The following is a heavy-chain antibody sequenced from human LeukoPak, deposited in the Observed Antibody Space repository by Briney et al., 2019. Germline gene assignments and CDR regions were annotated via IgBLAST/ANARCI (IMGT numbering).Heavy chain of an antibody. Sequence: PGGSLRLSCAASGFAFNNYAMTWVRQAPWKGLEWVSNINDNGGQRHYADSVKGRFTISRDNSKNTLFLQMDSLRAEDTAVYYCAKTQWKVGATDYFDYWGQGILVTVSS. CDR3: AKTQWKVGATDYFDY. J-gene: IGHJ4*02. D-gene: IGHD1-26*01. V-gene: IGHV3-23*01. CDR2: INDNGGQR. CDR1: GFAFNNYA.